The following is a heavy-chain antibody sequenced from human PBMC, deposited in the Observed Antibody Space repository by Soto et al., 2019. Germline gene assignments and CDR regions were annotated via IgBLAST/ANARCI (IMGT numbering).Heavy chain of an antibody. CDR2: IIPIFGTA. J-gene: IGHJ2*01. Sequence: QVQLVQSGAEVKKPGSSVKVSCKAAGGTFSSYAISWVRQAPGQGLEWMGGIIPIFGTANYAQKFQGRVTITADESTSTAYMELSSLRSEDTAVYYCARDPEGHPREPRYFDLWGRGTLVTVSS. V-gene: IGHV1-69*01. CDR3: ARDPEGHPREPRYFDL. CDR1: GGTFSSYA. D-gene: IGHD1-26*01.